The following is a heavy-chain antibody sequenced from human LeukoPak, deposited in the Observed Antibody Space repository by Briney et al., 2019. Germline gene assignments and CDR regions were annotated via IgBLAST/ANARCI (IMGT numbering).Heavy chain of an antibody. J-gene: IGHJ5*02. CDR2: ISSSSSTI. D-gene: IGHD3-3*01. CDR1: GFTFSSYS. Sequence: PGGSLRLSCAASGFTFSSYSMNWVRQAPGKGLEWVSYISSSSSTIYYADSVKGRFTISRDNAKNSLYLQMNSLRAEDTAVCYCAKDLPYYDFWSGHHWFDPWGQGTLVTVSS. CDR3: AKDLPYYDFWSGHHWFDP. V-gene: IGHV3-48*01.